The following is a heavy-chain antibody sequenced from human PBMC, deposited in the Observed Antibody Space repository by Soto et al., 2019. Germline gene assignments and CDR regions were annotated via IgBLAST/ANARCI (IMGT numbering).Heavy chain of an antibody. CDR3: ARDATYGSGGGPDWYFDL. Sequence: EVQLVESGGGLVQPGGSLRLSCAASGFTFSPYDMHWVRQVSGKGLEWVSAIGTTGDTYYPASVKGRFTISREYGKSTLYLPMNSLRAEDTAVYYCARDATYGSGGGPDWYFDLWGRGTLVTVSS. V-gene: IGHV3-13*04. CDR2: IGTTGDT. CDR1: GFTFSPYD. J-gene: IGHJ2*01. D-gene: IGHD3-10*01.